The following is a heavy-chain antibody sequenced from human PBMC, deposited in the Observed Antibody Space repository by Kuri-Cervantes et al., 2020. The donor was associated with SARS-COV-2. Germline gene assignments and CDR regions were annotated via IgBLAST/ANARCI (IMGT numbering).Heavy chain of an antibody. V-gene: IGHV3-21*01. Sequence: LSLTCAASGFTFSSYSMNWVRQAPGKGLEWVSSISSSSSYIYYADPVKGRFTISRDNAKNSLYLQMNSLRAEDTAVYYCASGEIAASGTIYYFDYWGQGTLVTVSS. CDR1: GFTFSSYS. J-gene: IGHJ4*02. CDR2: ISSSSSYI. CDR3: ASGEIAASGTIYYFDY. D-gene: IGHD1-7*01.